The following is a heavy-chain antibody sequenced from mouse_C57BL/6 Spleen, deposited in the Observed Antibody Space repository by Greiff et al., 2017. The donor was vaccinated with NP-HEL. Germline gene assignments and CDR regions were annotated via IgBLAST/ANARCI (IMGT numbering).Heavy chain of an antibody. Sequence: QVQLKQSGPGLVAPSQSLSITCTVSGFSLTSYGVHWVRQPPGKGLEWLVVIWSDGSTTYNSAPKSRLSISKDNSKSQVFLKMNSLQTDDTAMYYCAIHGYDEGAWFAYWGQGTLVTVSA. J-gene: IGHJ3*01. CDR2: IWSDGST. V-gene: IGHV2-6-1*01. D-gene: IGHD2-2*01. CDR1: GFSLTSYG. CDR3: AIHGYDEGAWFAY.